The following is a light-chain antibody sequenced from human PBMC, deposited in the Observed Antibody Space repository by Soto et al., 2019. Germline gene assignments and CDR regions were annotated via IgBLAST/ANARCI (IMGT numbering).Light chain of an antibody. CDR2: EVS. CDR3: ISHAGDSNV. V-gene: IGLV2-8*01. J-gene: IGLJ1*01. CDR1: SSDVGATDY. Sequence: QSVLTQPPSASGSPGQSVTISCTGTSSDVGATDYVSWYQQHPGKAPKLMIYEVSKRPSGVPDRFSGSKSGNTASLTVSGLQVEDEADCYCISHAGDSNVFGTGTKLTVL.